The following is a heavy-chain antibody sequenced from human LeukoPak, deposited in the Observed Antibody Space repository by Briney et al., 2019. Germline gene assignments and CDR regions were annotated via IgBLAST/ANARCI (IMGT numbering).Heavy chain of an antibody. V-gene: IGHV1-46*01. J-gene: IGHJ6*03. CDR2: INPSGGRT. CDR3: ARGIGIGTVLMVHGNMDV. D-gene: IGHD2-8*01. Sequence: ASVKVSCKASGYTFTNYSIHWVRQAPGQGLEWLGIINPSGGRTSYAQKFQGRVTMTRDMSTSTVDMELSSLRSEDTAVYYCARGIGIGTVLMVHGNMDVWGKGTTVTVSS. CDR1: GYTFTNYS.